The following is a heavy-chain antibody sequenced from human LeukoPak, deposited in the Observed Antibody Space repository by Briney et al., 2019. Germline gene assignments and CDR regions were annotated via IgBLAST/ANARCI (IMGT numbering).Heavy chain of an antibody. V-gene: IGHV4-4*08. J-gene: IGHJ4*02. Sequence: PSETLSLTCSVSGGSVSSYYWSWIRQSPGKGLEWIGYIHNSGRTNYNPSLKSRVTGFVDTSKNQVSLRLSSVTAADTAVYYCARRNYGDDDHYFDYWGQGTLVTVSS. D-gene: IGHD4-17*01. CDR2: IHNSGRT. CDR1: GGSVSSYY. CDR3: ARRNYGDDDHYFDY.